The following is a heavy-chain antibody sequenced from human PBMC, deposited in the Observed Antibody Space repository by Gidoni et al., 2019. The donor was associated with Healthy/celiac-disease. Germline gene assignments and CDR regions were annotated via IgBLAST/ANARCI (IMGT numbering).Heavy chain of an antibody. CDR3: TTDQHGSGSYYNLYYYGMDV. CDR1: GFTFSNAW. J-gene: IGHJ6*02. D-gene: IGHD3-10*01. CDR2: IKSKTDGGTT. Sequence: EVQLVESGGGLVKPGGSLRLSCAASGFTFSNAWMNWVRQAPGKGLEWVGRIKSKTDGGTTDYAAPVKGRFTISRDDSKNTLYLQMNSLKTEDTAVYYCTTDQHGSGSYYNLYYYGMDVWGQGTTVTVSS. V-gene: IGHV3-15*07.